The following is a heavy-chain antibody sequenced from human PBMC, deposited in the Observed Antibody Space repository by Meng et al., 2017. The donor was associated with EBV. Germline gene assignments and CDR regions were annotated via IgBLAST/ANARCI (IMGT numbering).Heavy chain of an antibody. Sequence: QVPLVQSGAEVKNPGASVNVYSNASGYAFTSDILQVVRQAPGQRLEWMGWINVGVGYTKYSQKFQGRVTISSDTSATTGYMELSSLRSEDTAVYYCVRGPPVGVPGPGDYWGQGTLVTVSS. CDR3: VRGPPVGVPGPGDY. D-gene: IGHD2-21*01. CDR2: INVGVGYT. V-gene: IGHV1-3*01. CDR1: GYAFTSDI. J-gene: IGHJ4*02.